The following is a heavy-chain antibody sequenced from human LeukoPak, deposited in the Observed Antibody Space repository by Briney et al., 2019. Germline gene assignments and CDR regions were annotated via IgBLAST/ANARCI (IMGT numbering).Heavy chain of an antibody. V-gene: IGHV3-53*01. Sequence: GGSLRLSCAASGFTVSSNYMNWVRQAPGKGLEWVSVIYSGGSTYYADSVKGRFSISRDNAKNSLYLQMNSLRAEDTAVYYCARVGSSYYYYYYIDDWAKGTTVTVSS. J-gene: IGHJ6*03. CDR3: ARVGSSYYYYYYIDD. D-gene: IGHD1-26*01. CDR1: GFTVSSNY. CDR2: IYSGGST.